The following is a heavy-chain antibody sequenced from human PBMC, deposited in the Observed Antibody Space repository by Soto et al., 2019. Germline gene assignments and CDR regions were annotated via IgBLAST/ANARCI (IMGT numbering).Heavy chain of an antibody. J-gene: IGHJ4*02. D-gene: IGHD3-22*01. CDR1: GYSFTSYW. CDR2: IYPGDSDT. Sequence: GESLKISCKGSGYSFTSYWIGWVRQMPGKGLEWMGIIYPGDSDTRYSPSFQGQVTISADKSISTAYLQWSSLKASDTAMYYCARNVRSGTATAFADYYDSSGYYYVAPDNWGQGILVSVS. CDR3: ARNVRSGTATAFADYYDSSGYYYVAPDN. V-gene: IGHV5-51*01.